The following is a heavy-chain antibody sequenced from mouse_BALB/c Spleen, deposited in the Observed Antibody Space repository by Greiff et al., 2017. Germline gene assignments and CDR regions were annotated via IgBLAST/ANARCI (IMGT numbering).Heavy chain of an antibody. CDR1: GYTFTSYW. Sequence: VQLQQPGAELVKPGASVKMSCKASGYTFTSYWMHWVKQRPGQGLEWIGVIDPSDSYTSYNQKFKGKATLTVDTSSSTAYMQLSSLTSEDSAVYYCTRSAGGLITTVVADYYAMDYWGQGTSVTVSS. V-gene: IGHV1S127*01. D-gene: IGHD1-1*01. J-gene: IGHJ4*01. CDR3: TRSAGGLITTVVADYYAMDY. CDR2: IDPSDSYT.